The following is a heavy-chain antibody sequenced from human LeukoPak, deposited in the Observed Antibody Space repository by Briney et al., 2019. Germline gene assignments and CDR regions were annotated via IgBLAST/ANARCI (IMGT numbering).Heavy chain of an antibody. V-gene: IGHV4-59*08. CDR1: GGSISSYY. J-gene: IGHJ6*02. Sequence: SETLSLTCTVSGGSISSYYWSWIRQPPGKGLEWIGYIYYSGSTNYNPSLKSRVTISVDTSKNQFSLKLSSVTAADTAVYYCARVGDGYNSHYYYGMDVWGQGTTVTVSS. CDR2: IYYSGST. D-gene: IGHD5-24*01. CDR3: ARVGDGYNSHYYYGMDV.